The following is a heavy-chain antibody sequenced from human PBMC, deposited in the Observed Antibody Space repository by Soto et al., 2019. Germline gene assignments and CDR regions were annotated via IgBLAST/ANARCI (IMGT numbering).Heavy chain of an antibody. CDR2: TNSDGTIS. D-gene: IGHD2-21*01. Sequence: QPGGSLRLSCAASGFTFDTYWMNWVRQAPGKGPEWLSGTNSDGTISSYADSVKGRFTISRDNARNTLSLQMNSLRADDTAVYYCARLSGDHSAFFSYGMDAWGQGTTVTVSS. CDR3: ARLSGDHSAFFSYGMDA. J-gene: IGHJ6*02. V-gene: IGHV3-74*01. CDR1: GFTFDTYW.